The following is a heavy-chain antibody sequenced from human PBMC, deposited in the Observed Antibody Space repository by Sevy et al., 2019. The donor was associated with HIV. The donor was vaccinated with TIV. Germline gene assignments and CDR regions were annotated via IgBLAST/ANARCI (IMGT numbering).Heavy chain of an antibody. V-gene: IGHV3-7*03. Sequence: GGSLRLSCAASGFTFSSYWMSWVRQAPGKGLEWVANIKQDGSEKYYVDSVKGRFTISRDNAKNSLYLQMNSLRAEDTVVYYCAREVVWGSYRHYFDYWGQGTLVTVSS. CDR2: IKQDGSEK. D-gene: IGHD3-16*02. J-gene: IGHJ4*02. CDR3: AREVVWGSYRHYFDY. CDR1: GFTFSSYW.